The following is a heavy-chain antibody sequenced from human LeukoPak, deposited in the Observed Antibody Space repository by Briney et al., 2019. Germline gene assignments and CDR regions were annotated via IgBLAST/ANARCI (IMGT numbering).Heavy chain of an antibody. Sequence: PSETLSLTCIISGVSISSYYWNWIRKPAGKGLEWIGRIYVSGSTSYNPSLKSRVTMSIDTSKNQFSLNLNSVTAADTAVYYCAREIDFPGGLRIDFWGQGILVTVSS. D-gene: IGHD3/OR15-3a*01. V-gene: IGHV4-4*07. CDR1: GVSISSYY. J-gene: IGHJ4*02. CDR2: IYVSGST. CDR3: AREIDFPGGLRIDF.